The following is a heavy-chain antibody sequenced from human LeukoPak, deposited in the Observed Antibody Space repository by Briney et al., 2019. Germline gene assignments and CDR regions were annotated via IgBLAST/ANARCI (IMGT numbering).Heavy chain of an antibody. V-gene: IGHV4-34*01. J-gene: IGHJ6*03. Sequence: SETLSLTCTVSGGSINNYYWSWIRQPPGKGLEWIVEINHSGSTNYNPSLKSRVTISVDTSKNQFSLKLSSVTAADTAVYYCARYSRTLRGYYYYYYMDVWGKGTTVTVSS. CDR1: GGSINNYY. CDR2: INHSGST. CDR3: ARYSRTLRGYYYYYYMDV. D-gene: IGHD6-13*01.